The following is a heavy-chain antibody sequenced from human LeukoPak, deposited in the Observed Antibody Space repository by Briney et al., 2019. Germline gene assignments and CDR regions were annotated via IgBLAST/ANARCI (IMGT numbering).Heavy chain of an antibody. CDR2: IYYSGST. J-gene: IGHJ6*03. D-gene: IGHD1-1*01. CDR3: ARGTGDYYYYYYMDV. CDR1: GGSISSSSYY. V-gene: IGHV4-39*07. Sequence: SETLSLTCTVSGGSISSSSYYWGWIRQPPGKGLEWIGTIYYSGSTYYNPSLKSRVTISVDTSKNRFSLKLSSVTAADTAVYYCARGTGDYYYYYYMDVWGKGTTVTVSS.